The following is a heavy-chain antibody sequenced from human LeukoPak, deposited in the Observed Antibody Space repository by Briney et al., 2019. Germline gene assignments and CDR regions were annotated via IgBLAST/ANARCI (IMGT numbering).Heavy chain of an antibody. CDR2: IIPIFGTA. J-gene: IGHJ5*02. V-gene: IGHV1-69*06. CDR1: GGTFSSYA. CDR3: ARDLNGDYVGWFDP. Sequence: GSSVKVSCKASGGTFSSYAISWVRQAPGQGLEWMGGIIPIFGTANYAQKFQGRVTITADKSTSTAYMELSSLRSEDTAVYYCARDLNGDYVGWFDPWGQGTLVTVSS. D-gene: IGHD4-17*01.